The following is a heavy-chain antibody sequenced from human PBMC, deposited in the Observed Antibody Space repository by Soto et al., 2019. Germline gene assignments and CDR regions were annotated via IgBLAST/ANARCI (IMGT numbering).Heavy chain of an antibody. CDR3: ARGQRFSDWFDH. CDR2: VYSSGGT. V-gene: IGHV4-4*07. J-gene: IGHJ5*02. D-gene: IGHD3-3*01. CDR1: GGSMNSYY. Sequence: SETLSLTCTVSGGSMNSYYWTWIRQPAGKGLEWIGRVYSSGGTHYNPSLKSRITISLDTSNNQFSLRLLSVTDADTAVYYCARGQRFSDWFDHWGQGTLVTVSS.